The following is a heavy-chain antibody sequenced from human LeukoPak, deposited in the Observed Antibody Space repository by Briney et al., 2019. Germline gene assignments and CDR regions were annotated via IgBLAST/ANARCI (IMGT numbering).Heavy chain of an antibody. CDR3: ASTKQQLVLYYFDY. J-gene: IGHJ4*02. V-gene: IGHV1-69*06. CDR1: GYTYSNYG. CDR2: IIPIFGTA. Sequence: GASVKVSCKASGYTYSNYGISWVRQAPGQGLEWMGGIIPIFGTANYAQKFQGRVTITADKSTSTAYMELSSLRSEDTAVYYCASTKQQLVLYYFDYWGQGTLVTVSS. D-gene: IGHD6-13*01.